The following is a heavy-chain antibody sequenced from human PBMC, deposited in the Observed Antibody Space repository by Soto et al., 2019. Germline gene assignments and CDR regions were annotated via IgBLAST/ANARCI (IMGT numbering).Heavy chain of an antibody. Sequence: LSLTCTVSGGSISSYYWSWIRQPPGKGLEWIGYIYYSGSTNYNPSLRSRVTISVDTSKNQFSLKLSSVTAADTAVYYCARDARTAIAHYYYGMDVWGQGTTVTVSS. D-gene: IGHD5-18*01. CDR3: ARDARTAIAHYYYGMDV. V-gene: IGHV4-59*01. CDR2: IYYSGST. J-gene: IGHJ6*02. CDR1: GGSISSYY.